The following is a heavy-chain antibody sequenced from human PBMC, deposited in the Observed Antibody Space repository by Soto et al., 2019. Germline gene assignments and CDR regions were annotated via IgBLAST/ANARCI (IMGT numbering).Heavy chain of an antibody. CDR3: ARARRNSSSPGSVDY. J-gene: IGHJ4*02. Sequence: SETLSLTCAVYGGSFSGYYWSWIRQPPGKGLEWIGEINHSGSTNYNPSLKSRVTISVDTSKNQFSLKLSSVTAADTAVYYCARARRNSSSPGSVDYWGQGTLVTVSS. V-gene: IGHV4-34*01. D-gene: IGHD6-6*01. CDR2: INHSGST. CDR1: GGSFSGYY.